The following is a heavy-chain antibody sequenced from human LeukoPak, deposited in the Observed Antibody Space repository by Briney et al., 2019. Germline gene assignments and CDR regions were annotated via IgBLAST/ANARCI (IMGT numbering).Heavy chain of an antibody. CDR3: ARAKGRLTGFNDQFVYYYMDV. CDR2: IIPMFATG. CDR1: GGSLSSNG. Sequence: SVKVSCKGSGGSLSSNGLSWVRQAPGQGPEWMGGIIPMFATGNYAPKFQGRVTITADKSTNSAYMELSSLRYEDTAVYYCARAKGRLTGFNDQFVYYYMDVWGEGTTVTVSS. J-gene: IGHJ6*03. D-gene: IGHD3-9*01. V-gene: IGHV1-69*06.